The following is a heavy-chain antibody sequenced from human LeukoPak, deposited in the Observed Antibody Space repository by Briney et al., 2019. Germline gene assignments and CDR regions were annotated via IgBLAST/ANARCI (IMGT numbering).Heavy chain of an antibody. CDR1: GFTFDDYA. D-gene: IGHD5-18*01. V-gene: IGHV3-43*02. CDR3: AREAGIPPNTQQWPTSVDC. J-gene: IGHJ4*02. Sequence: PGGSLRLSCAASGFTFDDYAMHWVRQAPGKGLEWVSLISRDGGSTYYADSVKGRFTISRDNSKRSLYLQMNSLRVEDTALYYCAREAGIPPNTQQWPTSVDCWGQGTLVTVSS. CDR2: ISRDGGST.